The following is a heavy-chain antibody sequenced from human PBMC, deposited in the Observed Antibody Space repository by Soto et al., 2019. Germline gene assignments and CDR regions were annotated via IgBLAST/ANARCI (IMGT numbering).Heavy chain of an antibody. D-gene: IGHD3-10*01. CDR1: GFTFSSYT. CDR2: ITRSSSSI. Sequence: GGSLRLSCAASGFTFSSYTMHWVRQAPGKGLEWVSYITRSSSSIYYADSVKGRFTISRDNDKHSLYLQMNRLRDEDTAEYYCARADEYYIGSRAAPKDFWGQGTLVTVSS. J-gene: IGHJ4*02. CDR3: ARADEYYIGSRAAPKDF. V-gene: IGHV3-48*02.